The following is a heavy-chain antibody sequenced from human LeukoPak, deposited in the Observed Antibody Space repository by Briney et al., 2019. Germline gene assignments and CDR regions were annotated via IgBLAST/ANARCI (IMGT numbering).Heavy chain of an antibody. Sequence: GGSLRLSCAASGFTLGSYWIHWVRQAPGKGLVWVSRIDTDERSTNYADSVKGRFTISRDNAKNTLYLQMNSLRAEDTAVYYCTRGLLGIDYWGQGTRVTVSS. CDR1: GFTLGSYW. CDR3: TRGLLGIDY. J-gene: IGHJ4*02. CDR2: IDTDERST. D-gene: IGHD2-8*02. V-gene: IGHV3-74*01.